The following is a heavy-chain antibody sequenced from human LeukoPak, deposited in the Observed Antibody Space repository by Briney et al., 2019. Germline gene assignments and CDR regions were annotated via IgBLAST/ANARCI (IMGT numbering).Heavy chain of an antibody. CDR3: ARDGFGGSWYPIFYYYYMGV. CDR1: GYTFTDSY. CDR2: INPKSGDT. V-gene: IGHV1-2*02. J-gene: IGHJ6*03. Sequence: ASVKVSCKASGYTFTDSYIHWVRLAPGQGLQWMGWINPKSGDTTYAQNFQGRVTMTRDTSISTAYMELTRLNPDDTAIYYCARDGFGGSWYPIFYYYYMGVWGTGTTVNISS. D-gene: IGHD3-10*01.